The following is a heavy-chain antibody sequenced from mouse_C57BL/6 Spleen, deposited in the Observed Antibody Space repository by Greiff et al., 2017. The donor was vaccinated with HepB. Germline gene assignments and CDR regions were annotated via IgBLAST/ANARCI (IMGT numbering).Heavy chain of an antibody. Sequence: QVQLQQPGAELVKPGASVKLSCKASGYTFTSYWMHWVKQRPGRGLEWIGRIDPNSGGTKYNEKFKSKATLTVDKPSSTAYMQLSSLTSEAAAVYNYARLKVYDAGDFDYWGQGTTLTVSS. D-gene: IGHD2-12*01. CDR1: GYTFTSYW. J-gene: IGHJ2*01. CDR3: ARLKVYDAGDFDY. CDR2: IDPNSGGT. V-gene: IGHV1-72*01.